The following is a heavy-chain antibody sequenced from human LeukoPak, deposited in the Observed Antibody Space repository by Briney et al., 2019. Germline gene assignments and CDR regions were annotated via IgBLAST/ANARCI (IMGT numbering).Heavy chain of an antibody. Sequence: GESLKISCKGSGYSFTSYWIGWVRQMPGKGLEWEGIIYPDDSETRYSPSFQDQVTISADKSISTAYLQWSSLKASDTAMYYCARHYPGGDYFIDYWGQGTLVTVSS. CDR2: IYPDDSET. J-gene: IGHJ4*02. CDR3: ARHYPGGDYFIDY. V-gene: IGHV5-51*01. D-gene: IGHD4-17*01. CDR1: GYSFTSYW.